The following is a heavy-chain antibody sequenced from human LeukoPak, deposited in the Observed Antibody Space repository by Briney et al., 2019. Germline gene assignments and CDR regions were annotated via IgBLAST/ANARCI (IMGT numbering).Heavy chain of an antibody. CDR1: GFTLSIYQ. J-gene: IGHJ4*02. CDR2: ISSRSDDI. Sequence: GGSLRLSCVASGFTLSIYQLNWVRQAPGKGPEWLSYISSRSDDIYYAESVKGRFAISRDNAKNSLFLQMDSLRDEDTGIYFCARGMPTRTFDLWGQGTLVTVSS. V-gene: IGHV3-21*04. D-gene: IGHD1-14*01. CDR3: ARGMPTRTFDL.